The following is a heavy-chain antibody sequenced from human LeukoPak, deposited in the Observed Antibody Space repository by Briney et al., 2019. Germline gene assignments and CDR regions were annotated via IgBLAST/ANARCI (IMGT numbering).Heavy chain of an antibody. CDR3: AKYDFWSGYPLGV. CDR2: IYYSGST. V-gene: IGHV4-59*01. J-gene: IGHJ6*02. D-gene: IGHD3-3*01. Sequence: PSETLSLTCTVSGGSISGYYWNWIRQPPGKGLEWIGYIYYSGSTNYNPSLKSRVTISVDTSKNLFSLNLSSVIAADTAVYYCAKYDFWSGYPLGVWGQGTTVTVSS. CDR1: GGSISGYY.